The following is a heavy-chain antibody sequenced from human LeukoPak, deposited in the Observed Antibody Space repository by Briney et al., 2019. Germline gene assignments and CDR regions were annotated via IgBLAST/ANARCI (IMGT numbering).Heavy chain of an antibody. J-gene: IGHJ4*02. CDR2: TYYRSKWYN. CDR1: GDSVSSNSAA. CDR3: ARRLAGDHYFDY. D-gene: IGHD3-10*01. V-gene: IGHV6-1*01. Sequence: SQTLSLTCAISGDSVSSNSAAWNWIRQSPSRGLEWLGRTYYRSKWYNDYAVSVKSRITINPDTSKNQFSLKLSSVTAADTAVYYCARRLAGDHYFDYWGQGTLVTVSS.